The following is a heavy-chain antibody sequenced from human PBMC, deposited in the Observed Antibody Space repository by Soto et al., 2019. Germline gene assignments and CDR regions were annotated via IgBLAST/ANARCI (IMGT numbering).Heavy chain of an antibody. Sequence: PGESLKISCKGSGYSFTSYWISWVRQMPGKGLEWMGRIDPSDSYTNYSPSFQGHVTISADKSISTAYLQWSSLKASDTAMYYCARHYDILTGYYNGGYWGQGTLVTVS. V-gene: IGHV5-10-1*01. D-gene: IGHD3-9*01. CDR2: IDPSDSYT. J-gene: IGHJ4*02. CDR1: GYSFTSYW. CDR3: ARHYDILTGYYNGGY.